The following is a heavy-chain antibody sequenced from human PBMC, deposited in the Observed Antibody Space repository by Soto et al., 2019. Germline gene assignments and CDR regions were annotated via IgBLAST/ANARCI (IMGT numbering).Heavy chain of an antibody. CDR2: FDPEDGET. V-gene: IGHV1-24*01. CDR3: ATESLAAAGKGIIDY. D-gene: IGHD6-13*01. Sequence: ASVKVSCQVSGYTLTELSMHWVRQAPGKGLEWMGGFDPEDGETIYAQKFQGRVTMTEDTSTDTAYMELSSLRAEDTAVYYCATESLAAAGKGIIDYWGQGTLVTVS. J-gene: IGHJ4*02. CDR1: GYTLTELS.